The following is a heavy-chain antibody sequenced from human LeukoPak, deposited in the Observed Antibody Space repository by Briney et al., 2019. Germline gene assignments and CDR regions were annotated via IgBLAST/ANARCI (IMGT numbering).Heavy chain of an antibody. CDR2: IYGGGST. V-gene: IGHV3-53*01. CDR3: ARDRPSGVFDY. D-gene: IGHD2-8*01. CDR1: GFTVSSNY. Sequence: GGSLRLSCAASGFTVSSNYMSWVRQAPGKGLAWVSVIYGGGSTYYADSVKGRFAISRDNSKNTLYLQMNSLRAEDTAVYYCARDRPSGVFDYWGQGTLVTVSS. J-gene: IGHJ4*02.